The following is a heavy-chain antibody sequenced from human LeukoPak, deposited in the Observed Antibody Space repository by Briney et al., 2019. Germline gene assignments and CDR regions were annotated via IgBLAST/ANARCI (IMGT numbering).Heavy chain of an antibody. CDR3: ARVKGLLRHDAFDI. Sequence: GGSLRLSCTASGFTFGDYAMSWFRQAPGKGLEWVGFIRSKAYGGTTEYAASVKGRFTISRDDSKSIAYLQMNSLKTEDTAVYYCARVKGLLRHDAFDIWGQGTMVTVSS. V-gene: IGHV3-49*03. CDR2: IRSKAYGGTT. J-gene: IGHJ3*02. CDR1: GFTFGDYA. D-gene: IGHD3-22*01.